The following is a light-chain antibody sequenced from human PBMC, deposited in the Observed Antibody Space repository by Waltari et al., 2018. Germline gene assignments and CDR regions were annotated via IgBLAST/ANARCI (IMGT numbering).Light chain of an antibody. CDR1: QSISTY. Sequence: DIQMTQSPSSLSASVGDRVTITCRASQSISTYVNWYQQKPGKAPKLLIYAASTLQSGVPSRLSGGGSGTDFTLTISGLQPEDFASYYCQQNFSPPQYTFGQGTNLEMK. V-gene: IGKV1-39*01. CDR2: AAS. J-gene: IGKJ2*01. CDR3: QQNFSPPQYT.